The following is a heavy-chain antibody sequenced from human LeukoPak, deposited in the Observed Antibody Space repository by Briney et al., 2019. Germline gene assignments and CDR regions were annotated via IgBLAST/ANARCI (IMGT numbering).Heavy chain of an antibody. CDR3: ARHSVKGNSHWFDP. CDR2: IIPIFGTA. V-gene: IGHV1-69*05. Sequence: GASVKVSCKASGGTFSSYAISWVRQAPGQGLEWMGRIIPIFGTANYAQKFQGRVTFSTDESTSTVYMELSSLRSDDTAVFYCARHSVKGNSHWFDPWGQGTLVTVSS. J-gene: IGHJ5*02. D-gene: IGHD4-17*01. CDR1: GGTFSSYA.